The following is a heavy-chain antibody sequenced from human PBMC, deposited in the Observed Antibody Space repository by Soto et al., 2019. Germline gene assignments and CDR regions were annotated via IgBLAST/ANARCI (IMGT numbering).Heavy chain of an antibody. CDR2: ISAYNGNT. CDR3: ARDRYDFWSGLDAFDI. J-gene: IGHJ3*02. V-gene: IGHV1-18*04. Sequence: GASVKVSCKASGYTFTMYGISGVGQAALQGREWMGWISAYNGNTNYAQKLQGRVTMTTDTSTSTAYMELRSLRSDDTAVYYCARDRYDFWSGLDAFDIWGQGTMVTVSS. D-gene: IGHD3-3*01. CDR1: GYTFTMYG.